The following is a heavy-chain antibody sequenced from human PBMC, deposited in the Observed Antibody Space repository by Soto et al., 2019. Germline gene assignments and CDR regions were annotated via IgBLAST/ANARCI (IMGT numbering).Heavy chain of an antibody. D-gene: IGHD4-17*01. CDR3: ARGPIRYPECWFDP. CDR2: INHSGST. Sequence: QVQLQQWGAGLLKPSETLSLTCAVYGGSFSGYYWSWIRQPPGKGLEWIGEINHSGSTNYNPSLKSRVTISVDTSKNQFSLKLSSVTAADTAVYYCARGPIRYPECWFDPWGQGTLVTVSS. V-gene: IGHV4-34*01. CDR1: GGSFSGYY. J-gene: IGHJ5*02.